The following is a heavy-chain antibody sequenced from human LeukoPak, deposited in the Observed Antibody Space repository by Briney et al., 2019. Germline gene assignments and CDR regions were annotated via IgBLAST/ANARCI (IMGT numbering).Heavy chain of an antibody. J-gene: IGHJ6*03. Sequence: ASVKVSCKASGYTFTSYYMHWVRQAPGQGLEWMGIINPSGGSTSYAQKFQGRVTMTRDMSTSTVYMELSSLRSEDTAVYYCARSPYSSRALDFAYYYMDVWGKGTTVTVSS. CDR3: ARSPYSSRALDFAYYYMDV. CDR2: INPSGGST. V-gene: IGHV1-46*01. CDR1: GYTFTSYY. D-gene: IGHD6-13*01.